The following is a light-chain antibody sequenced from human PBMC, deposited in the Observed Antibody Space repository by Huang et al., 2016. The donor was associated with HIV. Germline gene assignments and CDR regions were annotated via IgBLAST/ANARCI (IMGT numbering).Light chain of an antibody. Sequence: EVVMTQSPVTLSVSPGERATLSCRARQSVNNKLAWFQQKPGQAPRLLIHDASIRATGIPDRFSGSGSGTEFTLTISSLQSEDFAVYYCQQYNNWPPWTFGQGTKVEIK. J-gene: IGKJ1*01. CDR3: QQYNNWPPWT. V-gene: IGKV3-15*01. CDR2: DAS. CDR1: QSVNNK.